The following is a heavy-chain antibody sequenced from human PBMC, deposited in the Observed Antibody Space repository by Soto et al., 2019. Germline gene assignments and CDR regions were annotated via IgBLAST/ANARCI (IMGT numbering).Heavy chain of an antibody. CDR1: GFTFSSYA. J-gene: IGHJ6*02. CDR2: ISGSGGST. Sequence: EVQLLESGGGLVQPGGSLRLSCAASGFTFSSYAMSWVRQAPGKGLEWVSAISGSGGSTYYADSVKGRFTISRDNSKNTLYLQMNSLRAEDTAVYYCARLKYYDFWSGYRNSYYGMDVWGQGTTVTVSS. D-gene: IGHD3-3*01. CDR3: ARLKYYDFWSGYRNSYYGMDV. V-gene: IGHV3-23*01.